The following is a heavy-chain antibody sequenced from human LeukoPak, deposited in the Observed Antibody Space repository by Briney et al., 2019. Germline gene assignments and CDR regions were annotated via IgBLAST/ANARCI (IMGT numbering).Heavy chain of an antibody. J-gene: IGHJ4*02. CDR3: ARDVASRYGSGSYLDY. Sequence: ASVKVSCKASGYTFTSYGISWVRQAPGQGLEWMGWISAYNGNTNYAQKLQGRVTVTTDTSTSAAYMELRSLRSDDTAVYYCARDVASRYGSGSYLDYWGQGTLVTVSS. V-gene: IGHV1-18*01. CDR1: GYTFTSYG. D-gene: IGHD3-10*01. CDR2: ISAYNGNT.